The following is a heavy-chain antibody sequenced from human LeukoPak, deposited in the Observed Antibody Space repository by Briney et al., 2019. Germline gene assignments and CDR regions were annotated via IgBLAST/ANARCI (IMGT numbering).Heavy chain of an antibody. D-gene: IGHD4-17*01. CDR3: ARAGGSTVSHSDY. CDR2: INSDGSST. V-gene: IGHV3-74*01. J-gene: IGHJ4*02. Sequence: GGSLRLSCAASGFAFSSYWMHWVRQAPGKGLVWVSRINSDGSSTSYADSVKGRFTISKDNAKNSLYLQMNSLRAEDTAVYYCARAGGSTVSHSDYWGQGTLVTVSS. CDR1: GFAFSSYW.